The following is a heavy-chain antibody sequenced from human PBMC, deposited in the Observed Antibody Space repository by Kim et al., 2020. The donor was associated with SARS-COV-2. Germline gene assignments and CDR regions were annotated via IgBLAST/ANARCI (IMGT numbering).Heavy chain of an antibody. D-gene: IGHD5-12*01. Sequence: SETLSLTCTVSGDSVRSGNYYWGWIRQPPGKGLEWIAYISDSGSTDYNPSLKSRVAMSIDTSKNQFSLKLNSMTAADTAVYYCARVYSDYDSMHVDWWGQGTLVTVSS. CDR2: ISDSGST. J-gene: IGHJ4*02. CDR1: GDSVRSGNYY. CDR3: ARVYSDYDSMHVDW. V-gene: IGHV4-61*01.